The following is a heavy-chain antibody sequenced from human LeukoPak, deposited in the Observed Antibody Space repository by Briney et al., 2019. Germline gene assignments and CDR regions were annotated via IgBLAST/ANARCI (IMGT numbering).Heavy chain of an antibody. CDR3: TRISVTGTYFDN. D-gene: IGHD1-7*01. CDR1: GYTFTGVY. CDR2: INPNSGGT. Sequence: ASVKVSCKASGYTFTGVYIHWVRQAPGQGLEWMGWINPNSGGTNFAQKFQGRVTLTRDTSTSTAYMELSRLKSDDTAVYYCTRISVTGTYFDNWGQGTPVTVSS. V-gene: IGHV1-2*02. J-gene: IGHJ4*02.